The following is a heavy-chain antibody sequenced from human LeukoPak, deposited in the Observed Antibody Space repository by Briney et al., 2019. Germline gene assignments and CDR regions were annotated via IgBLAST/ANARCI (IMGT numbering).Heavy chain of an antibody. CDR1: GGSFSGYY. V-gene: IGHV4-34*01. CDR3: ARGQRGYSYGPAAFDI. J-gene: IGHJ3*02. Sequence: SETLSLTCAVYGGSFSGYYWSWIRQPPGKGLEWIGEINHSGSTNYNPSLKSRVTISVDTSKNQFSLKLSSVTAADTAVYCCARGQRGYSYGPAAFDIWGQGTMVTVSS. CDR2: INHSGST. D-gene: IGHD5-18*01.